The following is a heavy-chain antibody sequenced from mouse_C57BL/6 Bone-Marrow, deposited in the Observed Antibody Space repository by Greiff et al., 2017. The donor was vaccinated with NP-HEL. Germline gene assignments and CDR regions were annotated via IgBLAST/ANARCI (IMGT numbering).Heavy chain of an antibody. CDR1: GYAFSRYW. J-gene: IGHJ2*01. CDR3: ARYYGSSYYFDY. Sequence: QVQLQQSGAELVKPGASVKISCKASGYAFSRYWMNWVKQRPGQGLEWIGQIYPGDGDTNYNGKFKGKATLTADKSSSTAYMQLSSLTSEDSAVYFCARYYGSSYYFDYWGQGTTLTVSS. CDR2: IYPGDGDT. D-gene: IGHD1-1*01. V-gene: IGHV1-80*01.